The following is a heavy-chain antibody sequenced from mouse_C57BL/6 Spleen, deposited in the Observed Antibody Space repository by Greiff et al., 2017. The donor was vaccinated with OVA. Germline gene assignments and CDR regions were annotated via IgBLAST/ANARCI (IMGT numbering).Heavy chain of an antibody. Sequence: QVQLQQSGPGLVAPSQSLSITCTVSGFSLTSYGVHWVRQPPGKGLEWLVVIWSDGSTTYNSALKSRLSISKDNSKSQVFLKMNSLQTDDTAMYYCASSITTVVAPYYAMDYWGQGTSVTVSS. CDR3: ASSITTVVAPYYAMDY. D-gene: IGHD1-1*01. J-gene: IGHJ4*01. V-gene: IGHV2-6*03. CDR2: IWSDGST. CDR1: GFSLTSYG.